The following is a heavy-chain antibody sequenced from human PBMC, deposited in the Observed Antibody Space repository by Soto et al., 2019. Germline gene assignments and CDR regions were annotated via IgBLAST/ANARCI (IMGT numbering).Heavy chain of an antibody. CDR1: GYTSRNYG. CDR3: ARVDIVATVGDYYYGMDV. V-gene: IGHV1-18*04. Sequence: ASVKVSCKASGYTSRNYGISWVRQAPGQGLEWMGWISAYNSNTNYAQKLQGRVTMTTDTSTSTAYMELRSLRSDDTAVYYCARVDIVATVGDYYYGMDVWGQGTTVTVSS. CDR2: ISAYNSNT. J-gene: IGHJ6*02. D-gene: IGHD5-12*01.